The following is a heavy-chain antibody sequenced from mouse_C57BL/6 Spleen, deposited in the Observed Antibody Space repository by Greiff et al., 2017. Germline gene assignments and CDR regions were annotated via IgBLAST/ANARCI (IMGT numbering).Heavy chain of an antibody. CDR3: AQIYYGNYGYAMDY. CDR1: GYTFTDYN. D-gene: IGHD2-1*01. J-gene: IGHJ4*01. Sequence: EVQLQQSGPELVKPGASVKMSCKASGYTFTDYNMHWVKQSHGKSLEWIGYINPNNGGTSYNQKFKGKATLTVNKSSSTAYMELRSLTSEYSAVYYCAQIYYGNYGYAMDYWGQGTSVTVSS. V-gene: IGHV1-22*01. CDR2: INPNNGGT.